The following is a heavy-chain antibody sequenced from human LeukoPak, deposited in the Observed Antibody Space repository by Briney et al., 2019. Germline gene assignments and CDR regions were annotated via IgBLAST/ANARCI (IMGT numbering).Heavy chain of an antibody. CDR2: IYYSGST. V-gene: IGHV4-59*12. J-gene: IGHJ4*02. CDR3: ARDRGGTDYGGNSRYFDY. D-gene: IGHD4-23*01. CDR1: GGSISSYY. Sequence: SETLSLTCTVSGGSISSYYWSWIRQPPGKGLEWIGYIYYSGSTNYNPSLKSRVTISVDTSKNQFSLKLSSVTAADTAVYYCARDRGGTDYGGNSRYFDYWGQGTLVTVSS.